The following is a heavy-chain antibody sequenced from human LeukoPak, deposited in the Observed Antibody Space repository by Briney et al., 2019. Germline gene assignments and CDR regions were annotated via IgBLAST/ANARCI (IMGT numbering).Heavy chain of an antibody. V-gene: IGHV4-39*01. D-gene: IGHD6-13*01. CDR2: IYYSGST. Sequence: PSETLSLTCTVSGGSISSSSYYWGWIRQPPGKGLEWIGSIYYSGSTYYNPSLKSRVTISVDTSKNQFSLKLSSVTAADTAVYYCARQQLQQLVYFDYWGQGTLVTASS. CDR3: ARQQLQQLVYFDY. J-gene: IGHJ4*02. CDR1: GGSISSSSYY.